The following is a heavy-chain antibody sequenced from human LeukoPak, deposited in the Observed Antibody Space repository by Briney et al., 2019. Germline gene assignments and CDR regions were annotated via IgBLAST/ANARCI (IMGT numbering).Heavy chain of an antibody. CDR2: IYHSGST. Sequence: SQTLSLTCAVSGGSISSGGYSWSWIRQPPGKGLEWIGYIYHSGSTYYNPSLKSRVTISVDRSKNQFSLKLSSVTAADTAVYYCARDGSIRGYYYGMDVWGQGTTVTVSS. V-gene: IGHV4-30-2*01. CDR1: GGSISSGGYS. J-gene: IGHJ6*02. D-gene: IGHD1-26*01. CDR3: ARDGSIRGYYYGMDV.